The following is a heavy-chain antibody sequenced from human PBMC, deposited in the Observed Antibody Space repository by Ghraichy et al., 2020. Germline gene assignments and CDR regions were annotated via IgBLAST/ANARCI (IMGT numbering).Heavy chain of an antibody. J-gene: IGHJ4*02. V-gene: IGHV2-5*01. CDR3: LHGSRYYILWSGYYLTFDY. CDR1: GFSLKTSGVG. Sequence: SGPTLVKPTQTLTLTCTFSGFSLKTSGVGVGWIRQPPGKAPEWLALIYSNDDKRYSPSLKSRLTINKDTSRDRVVLTMTNMDPTDTATYYCLHGSRYYILWSGYYLTFDYWGLGLLVTVSS. CDR2: IYSNDDK. D-gene: IGHD3-3*01.